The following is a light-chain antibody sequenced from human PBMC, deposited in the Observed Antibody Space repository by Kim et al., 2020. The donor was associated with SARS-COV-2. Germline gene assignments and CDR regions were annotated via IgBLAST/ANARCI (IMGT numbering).Light chain of an antibody. V-gene: IGKV3-20*01. CDR2: GAS. Sequence: PGETATLSCTAGQCVPSRYLAWYQKKLGQPPRVVIYGASTRATGISDRFRGRGSAATDFTLTISRLEPEDSAVYYCQQYETSPRTFGQGTEVDIK. CDR3: QQYETSPRT. J-gene: IGKJ1*01. CDR1: QCVPSRY.